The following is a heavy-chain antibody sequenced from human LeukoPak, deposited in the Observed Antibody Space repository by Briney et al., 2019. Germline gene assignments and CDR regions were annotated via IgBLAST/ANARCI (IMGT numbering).Heavy chain of an antibody. D-gene: IGHD1-26*01. Sequence: GASVKVSCKASGYTFTCYYMHWVRQAPGQGLEWMGRINPNSGGTNYAQKFQGRVTMTRDTSISTAYMELSRLRSDDTAVYYCARDYIVEWELLDEVWFDPWGQGTLVTVSS. CDR1: GYTFTCYY. J-gene: IGHJ5*02. V-gene: IGHV1-2*06. CDR3: ARDYIVEWELLDEVWFDP. CDR2: INPNSGGT.